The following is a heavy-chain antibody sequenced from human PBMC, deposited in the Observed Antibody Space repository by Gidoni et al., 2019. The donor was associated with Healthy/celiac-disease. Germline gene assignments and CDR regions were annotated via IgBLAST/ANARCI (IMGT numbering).Heavy chain of an antibody. CDR1: GSTFRGSW. CDR3: ARAFSSSWYDLEYYFDY. J-gene: IGHJ4*02. D-gene: IGHD6-13*01. Sequence: LESGGGLFRPGGSLNPPGAPFGSTFRGSWMHWVRQAQGRGLVGVSRINSDGSSTSYADSVKGRFTISRDNAKNTLYLQRNRLRAEDTAVYYCARAFSSSWYDLEYYFDYWGQGTLVTVSS. V-gene: IGHV3-74*01. CDR2: INSDGSST.